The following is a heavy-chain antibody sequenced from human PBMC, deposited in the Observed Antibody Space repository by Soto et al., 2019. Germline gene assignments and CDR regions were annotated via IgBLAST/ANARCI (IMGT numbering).Heavy chain of an antibody. J-gene: IGHJ6*02. V-gene: IGHV4-34*01. CDR1: GGSFSGYY. CDR3: ARSRRLLWFGELYYYYYGMDV. CDR2: INHSGST. Sequence: SETLSLTCAVYGGSFSGYYWSWIRQPPGKGLEWIGEINHSGSTNYNPSLKSRVTISVDTSKNQFSLKLSSVTAADTAVYYCARSRRLLWFGELYYYYYGMDVWGQGTTVTVSS. D-gene: IGHD3-10*01.